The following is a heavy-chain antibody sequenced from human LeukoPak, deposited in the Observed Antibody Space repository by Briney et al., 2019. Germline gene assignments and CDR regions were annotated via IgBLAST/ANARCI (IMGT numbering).Heavy chain of an antibody. J-gene: IGHJ4*02. Sequence: GGSLRLSCAASGFTFSSYWMHWVRQAPGKGLVWVSRINTDGGSTSYADSVKGRFTISRDNAKNTLYLQMNSLRAEDTAVYYCARDTHDNSGYYYGPFDYWGQGTLVTVSS. D-gene: IGHD3-22*01. CDR3: ARDTHDNSGYYYGPFDY. CDR1: GFTFSSYW. V-gene: IGHV3-74*01. CDR2: INTDGGST.